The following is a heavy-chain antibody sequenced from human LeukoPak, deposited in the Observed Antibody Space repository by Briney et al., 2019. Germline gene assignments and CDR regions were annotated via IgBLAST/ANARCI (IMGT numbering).Heavy chain of an antibody. CDR2: IYPGDSDT. J-gene: IGHJ4*02. D-gene: IGHD4-23*01. V-gene: IGHV5-51*01. Sequence: GESLKISCKASGYXFTDYWIVWVRQMPGKGLEWMGAIYPGDSDTRYSPSLDGLVTISADKSVSTTYLQWSSLQASDTAMYYCARPSSLYGGTSEDYWGQGTLVTVSS. CDR1: GYXFTDYW. CDR3: ARPSSLYGGTSEDY.